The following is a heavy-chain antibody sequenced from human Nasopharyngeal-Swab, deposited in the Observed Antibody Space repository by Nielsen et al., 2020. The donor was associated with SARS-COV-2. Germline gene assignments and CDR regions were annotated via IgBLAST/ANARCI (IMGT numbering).Heavy chain of an antibody. D-gene: IGHD2-2*01. Sequence: SVKVSCKASGYTFTGYYMHWVRQAPGQGLEWMGWINPNSGGTNYAQKFQGRVTMTRDTSISTAYMELSRLRSDDTAVYYCASSNLGYCSSTSCYHPPYYYGMDVWGQGTTVTVSS. J-gene: IGHJ6*02. CDR1: GYTFTGYY. CDR2: INPNSGGT. V-gene: IGHV1-2*02. CDR3: ASSNLGYCSSTSCYHPPYYYGMDV.